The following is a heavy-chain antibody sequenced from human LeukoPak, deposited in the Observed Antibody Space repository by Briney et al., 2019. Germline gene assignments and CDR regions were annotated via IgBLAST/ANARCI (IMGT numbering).Heavy chain of an antibody. V-gene: IGHV4-39*07. CDR1: GGSISSSSYY. J-gene: IGHJ4*02. CDR3: ARSGYYHEFDY. D-gene: IGHD3-22*01. Sequence: KSSETLSLTCTVSGGSISSSSYYWGWIRQPPGKGLEWIGSIYYSGSTYYNPSLKSRVTISVDTSKNQFSLKLSSVTAADTAVYYCARSGYYHEFDYWGQGTLVTVSS. CDR2: IYYSGST.